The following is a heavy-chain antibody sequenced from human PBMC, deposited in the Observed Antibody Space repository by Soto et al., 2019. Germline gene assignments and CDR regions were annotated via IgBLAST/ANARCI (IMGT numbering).Heavy chain of an antibody. V-gene: IGHV4-31*03. CDR2: IYYSGST. Sequence: SETLSLTCTVSGGSISSGGYYGSWIRQHPGKGLEWIGYIYYSGSTYYNKSLKSRVTISVDTSKNQFSLKLSSVTAADTAVYYCARSGYSYGPNPLLYWGQGTLVTVSS. CDR1: GGSISSGGYY. D-gene: IGHD5-18*01. CDR3: ARSGYSYGPNPLLY. J-gene: IGHJ4*02.